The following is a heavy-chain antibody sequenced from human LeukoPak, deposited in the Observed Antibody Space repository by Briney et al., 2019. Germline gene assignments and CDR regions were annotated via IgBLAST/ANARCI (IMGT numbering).Heavy chain of an antibody. D-gene: IGHD6-19*01. CDR3: ARTYSSGWYYFDY. V-gene: IGHV3-7*01. CDR1: GLTFSSSW. CDR2: INPDGNKK. Sequence: PGGSLRLSCAVSGLTFSSSWMDWVRQAPGKGLEWVASINPDGNKKYSADSVKGRFTISRDKSKKTLYLQMNSLRAEDTAVYYCARTYSSGWYYFDYWGQGTLVTVSS. J-gene: IGHJ4*02.